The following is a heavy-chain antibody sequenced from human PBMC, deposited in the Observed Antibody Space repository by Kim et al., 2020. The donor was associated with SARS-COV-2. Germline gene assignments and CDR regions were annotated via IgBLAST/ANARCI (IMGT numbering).Heavy chain of an antibody. CDR1: GGSFSGYY. CDR2: INHSGST. CDR3: ARVGRFSRITMVRGVISGMDV. D-gene: IGHD3-10*01. Sequence: SETLSLTCAVYGGSFSGYYWSWIRQPPGKGLEWIGEINHSGSTNYNPSLKSRVTISVDTSKNQFSLKLSSVTAADTAVYYCARVGRFSRITMVRGVISGMDVWGPGTTVTVSS. J-gene: IGHJ6*02. V-gene: IGHV4-34*01.